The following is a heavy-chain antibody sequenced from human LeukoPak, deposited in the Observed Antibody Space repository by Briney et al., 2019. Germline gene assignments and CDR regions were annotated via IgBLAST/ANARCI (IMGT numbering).Heavy chain of an antibody. CDR1: GLPVSSNY. D-gene: IGHD3-9*01. Sequence: GGSLNPSGPASGLPVSSNYMSWVRQPPGKGLGWAPFIYSGGSTYYADSVKGRFTISRDNSKNTLYLQMNSLRAEDTAVYYCARASGVLRYFGGFDPWGQGTLVTVSS. J-gene: IGHJ5*02. CDR3: ARASGVLRYFGGFDP. CDR2: IYSGGST. V-gene: IGHV3-53*01.